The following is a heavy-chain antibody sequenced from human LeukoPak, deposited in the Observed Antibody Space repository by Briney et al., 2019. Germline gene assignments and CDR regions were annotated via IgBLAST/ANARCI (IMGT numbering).Heavy chain of an antibody. Sequence: PSETLSLTCTASGGSISSYYWSWIRQPAGKGLEWIGRIYTSGSTNYNPSLKSRVTISVDTSKNQFSLKLSSVTAADTAVYYCARRYSSSWYKINNWFDPWGQGTLVTVSS. CDR2: IYTSGST. D-gene: IGHD6-13*01. V-gene: IGHV4-4*07. CDR1: GGSISSYY. CDR3: ARRYSSSWYKINNWFDP. J-gene: IGHJ5*02.